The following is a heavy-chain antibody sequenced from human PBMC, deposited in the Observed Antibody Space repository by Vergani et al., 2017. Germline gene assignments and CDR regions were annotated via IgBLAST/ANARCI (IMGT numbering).Heavy chain of an antibody. CDR1: GGSISSGSYY. D-gene: IGHD2-8*02. CDR2: ISYSGNT. J-gene: IGHJ5*02. CDR3: AGDATSGGNEWAYNWFDP. Sequence: QVQLQESGPGLVKPSQTLSLTCTVSGGSISSGSYYWSWIRQAPGKGLEWLGYISYSGNTNYNPSLQRRATISVDTSKNQFFQRLSFVTAADTALYFWAGDATSGGNEWAYNWFDPWGQGILVSVSS. V-gene: IGHV4-61*01.